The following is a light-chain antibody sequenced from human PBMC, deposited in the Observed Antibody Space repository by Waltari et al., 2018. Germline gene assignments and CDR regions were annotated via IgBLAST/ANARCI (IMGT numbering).Light chain of an antibody. CDR3: GTWDSSLSGAV. V-gene: IGLV1-51*02. CDR2: VCS. J-gene: IGLJ7*01. Sequence: QSVLTQPPSVSAAPGQRVTISCSGGSSNIGNNYVSWYRQFPGTAPKPLSYVCSGPPPGIPGRFSGSKSGTSAIRDITGLQAGDEADYYCGTWDSSLSGAVFGGGTHLTVL. CDR1: SSNIGNNY.